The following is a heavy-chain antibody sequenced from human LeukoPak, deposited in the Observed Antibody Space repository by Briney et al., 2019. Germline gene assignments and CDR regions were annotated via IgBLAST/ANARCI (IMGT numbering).Heavy chain of an antibody. CDR1: GYTFTGYY. CDR3: ARDHRLGYCSSTSCYLFDY. CDR2: INPNSGGT. V-gene: IGHV1-2*02. D-gene: IGHD2-2*01. J-gene: IGHJ4*02. Sequence: GASVKVSCKASGYTFTGYYMHWVRQAPGQGLEWMGWINPNSGGTNYAQKLQGRVTMTTDTSTSTAYMELRSLRSDDTAVYYCARDHRLGYCSSTSCYLFDYWGQGTLVTVSS.